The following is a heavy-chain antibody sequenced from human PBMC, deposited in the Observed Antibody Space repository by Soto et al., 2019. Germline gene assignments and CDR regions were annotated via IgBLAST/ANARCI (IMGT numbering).Heavy chain of an antibody. J-gene: IGHJ3*02. Sequence: GGSLRLSCAASGFSFSSYGMSWVRQAPGKGLEWVSVISGSGDSAYYADSVRGRFTISRDNSKNTRYLQMNSLRVEDTAVYYCAKGFLWFGELFKGDAFDIWGQGTMVTVSS. CDR3: AKGFLWFGELFKGDAFDI. CDR1: GFSFSSYG. CDR2: ISGSGDSA. V-gene: IGHV3-23*01. D-gene: IGHD3-10*01.